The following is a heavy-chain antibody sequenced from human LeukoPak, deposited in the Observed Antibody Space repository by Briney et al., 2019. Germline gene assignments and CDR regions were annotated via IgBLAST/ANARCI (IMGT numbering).Heavy chain of an antibody. CDR1: GFTSSSYW. CDR3: VRDLKRDGYNPFDF. CDR2: INGDGSGT. Sequence: GGSLRLSCALSGFTSSSYWMHWVRQAPGKGLVWVSHINGDGSGTSYADSVKGRFTISRDNAKNTLYLQMNSLRAEDTAVYHCVRDLKRDGYNPFDFWGQGTLVTVSS. D-gene: IGHD5-24*01. J-gene: IGHJ4*02. V-gene: IGHV3-74*01.